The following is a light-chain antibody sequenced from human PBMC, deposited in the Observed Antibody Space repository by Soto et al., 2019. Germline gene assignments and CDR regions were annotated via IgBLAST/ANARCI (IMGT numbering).Light chain of an antibody. CDR2: GAS. Sequence: EIVLTQSPGTLSLSPGERATLSCRVSQSVAGNYLAWYQQKPGQAPRLLIYGASSRATGIPDRFSGSGSGTDFTLTITRLEPEDSAVYSCQQYAGSTRTFGQGTKVEIK. V-gene: IGKV3-20*01. CDR3: QQYAGSTRT. CDR1: QSVAGNY. J-gene: IGKJ1*01.